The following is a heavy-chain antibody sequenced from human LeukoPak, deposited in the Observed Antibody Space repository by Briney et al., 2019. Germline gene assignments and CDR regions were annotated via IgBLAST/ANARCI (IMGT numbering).Heavy chain of an antibody. CDR1: GFTLSSYE. Sequence: GGSLRLSCAVFGFTLSSYEMNWVRQAPGKGLGWVSYISSSGSTIYYADSVKGRFTISRDNAKKSLYLQMKSLRAEDTAVYYCARHLSGVTGYSYGRGIDYWGQGTLVTVSS. V-gene: IGHV3-48*03. D-gene: IGHD5-18*01. CDR2: ISSSGSTI. J-gene: IGHJ4*02. CDR3: ARHLSGVTGYSYGRGIDY.